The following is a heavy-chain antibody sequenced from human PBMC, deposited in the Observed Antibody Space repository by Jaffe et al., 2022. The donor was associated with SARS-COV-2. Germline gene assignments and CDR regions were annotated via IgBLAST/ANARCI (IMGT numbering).Heavy chain of an antibody. J-gene: IGHJ4*02. D-gene: IGHD6-6*01. CDR1: GFTLRNYA. CDR3: AKGLVGDDY. CDR2: YSENDNT. V-gene: IGHV3-23*01. Sequence: EVQLLESGGGLVQPGGSLRLSCAASGFTLRNYAMNWVRQAPGKGLDWVAGYSENDNTYYADSVKGRFTISRDTSKNTLFLQMNSLRVEDTAVYYCAKGLVGDDYWGRGTLVTVSS.